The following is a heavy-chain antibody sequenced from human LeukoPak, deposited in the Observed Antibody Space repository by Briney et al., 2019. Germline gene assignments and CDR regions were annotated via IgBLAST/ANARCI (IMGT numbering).Heavy chain of an antibody. CDR2: IYYSGST. D-gene: IGHD5-18*01. J-gene: IGHJ4*02. CDR1: GGSISSYY. Sequence: PSETLSLTCTVSGGSISSYYWSWIRQPPGEGLEWIGYIYYSGSTNYNPSLKSRVTISVDTSKNQFSLKLSSVTAADTAVYYCARVGYSYGSYYFDYWGQGTLVTVSS. CDR3: ARVGYSYGSYYFDY. V-gene: IGHV4-59*01.